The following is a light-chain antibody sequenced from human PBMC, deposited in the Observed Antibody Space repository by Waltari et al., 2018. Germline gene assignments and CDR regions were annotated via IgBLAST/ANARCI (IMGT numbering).Light chain of an antibody. V-gene: IGLV1-47*01. J-gene: IGLJ2*01. CDR2: DTD. CDR1: SSNIGNNH. CDR3: AAWDDSRSVV. Sequence: QSLLTQSPSASGTPGQRVSISCSGSSSNIGNNHVYWYQHFPGTAPRLPLYDTDRRPSGVPERFSASKSGTSASLAISGLRSEDEADYYCAAWDDSRSVVFGGGTRLTVL.